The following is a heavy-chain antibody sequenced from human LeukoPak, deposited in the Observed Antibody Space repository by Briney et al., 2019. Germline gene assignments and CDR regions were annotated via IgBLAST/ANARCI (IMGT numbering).Heavy chain of an antibody. Sequence: GASVKVSCKASGYTFTSYDINWVRQATGQGLEWMGWMNPNSGNTGYAQKFQGRVTMTRNTSISTAYMELSSLRSEDTAVYYCARGSSVGLLWFGDSYYYGMDVWGQGTTVTVSS. J-gene: IGHJ6*02. D-gene: IGHD3-10*01. V-gene: IGHV1-8*01. CDR3: ARGSSVGLLWFGDSYYYGMDV. CDR2: MNPNSGNT. CDR1: GYTFTSYD.